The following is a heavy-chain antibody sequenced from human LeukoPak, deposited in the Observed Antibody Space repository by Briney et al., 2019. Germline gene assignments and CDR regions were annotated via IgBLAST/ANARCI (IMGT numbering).Heavy chain of an antibody. CDR3: AKDRAGYYGSGSFDY. V-gene: IGHV3-30*02. J-gene: IGHJ4*02. CDR1: GFTFKNYG. Sequence: PGGSLRLSCAASGFTFKNYGMHWVRQAPGKGLEWVAFIRSDGIDKYYADSVKGRFTFSRDNSKNTLFLQMNSLRADDTAVYFCAKDRAGYYGSGSFDYWGQGTPVTVSS. D-gene: IGHD3-10*01. CDR2: IRSDGIDK.